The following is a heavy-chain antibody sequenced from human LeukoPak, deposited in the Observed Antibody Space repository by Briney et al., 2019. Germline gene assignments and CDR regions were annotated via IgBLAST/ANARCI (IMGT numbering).Heavy chain of an antibody. D-gene: IGHD1-1*01. CDR2: VYYSGST. V-gene: IGHV4-39*07. Sequence: KPSETLSLTCTVSGDSINTNIYYWGWIRQPPGKGLEWIGHVYYSGSTYSSPSLKGRVTILLDTSRNQFSLHLSSVTAADTAIYYCARDWKRQLVPVHWGQGTLVTVSS. J-gene: IGHJ4*02. CDR1: GDSINTNIYY. CDR3: ARDWKRQLVPVH.